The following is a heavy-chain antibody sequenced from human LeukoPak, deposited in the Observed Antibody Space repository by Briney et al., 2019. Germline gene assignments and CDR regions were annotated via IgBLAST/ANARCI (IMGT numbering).Heavy chain of an antibody. D-gene: IGHD6-19*01. V-gene: IGHV3-7*01. CDR1: GFTFSSYW. CDR3: ARDRTIAVAGMGYYYYMDV. CDR2: IKQDGSEK. J-gene: IGHJ6*03. Sequence: GGSLRLPCAASGFTFSSYWMSWVRQAPGKGLEWVANIKQDGSEKYYVDSVKGRFTISRDNAKNSLYLQMNSLRAEDTAVYYCARDRTIAVAGMGYYYYMDVWGKGTTVTVSS.